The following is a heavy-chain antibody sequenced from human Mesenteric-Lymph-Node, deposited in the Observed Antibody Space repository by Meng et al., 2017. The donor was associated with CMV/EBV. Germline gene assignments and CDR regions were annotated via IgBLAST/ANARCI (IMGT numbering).Heavy chain of an antibody. CDR2: ISAYNGNT. D-gene: IGHD2-2*02. V-gene: IGHV1-18*01. CDR1: SYNFTSYG. J-gene: IGHJ5*02. CDR3: ARAVSCSTTSCYMYNWFDP. Sequence: ASVKVSCKASSYNFTSYGISWVRQAPGQGLEWMGWISAYNGNTNYALNLQGRVTMTTDTSTTTAYMELSSLRSDDTAVYYCARAVSCSTTSCYMYNWFDPWGQGTLVTVSS.